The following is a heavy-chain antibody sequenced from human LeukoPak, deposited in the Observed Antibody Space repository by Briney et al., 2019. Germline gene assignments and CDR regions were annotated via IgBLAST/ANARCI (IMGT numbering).Heavy chain of an antibody. J-gene: IGHJ4*02. CDR2: INQEGSET. D-gene: IGHD4-17*01. CDR1: GFTFSSYS. V-gene: IGHV3-7*01. CDR3: ARGGGAAATTNY. Sequence: GGTLRLSCAASGFTFSSYSMNWVRQAPGKGLEWVANINQEGSETFYVNSMKGRFTISRDNAKNSLYLQMNSLRVEDTAVYYCARGGGAAATTNYWGQGTLVTVSS.